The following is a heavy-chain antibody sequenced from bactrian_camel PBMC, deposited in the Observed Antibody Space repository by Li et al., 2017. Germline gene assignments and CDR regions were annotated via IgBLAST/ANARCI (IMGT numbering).Heavy chain of an antibody. D-gene: IGHD1*01. V-gene: IGHV3S53*01. CDR1: GYTLPMN. CDR3: AADLVTDEPSLVETEYYY. Sequence: HVQLVESGGGSVQAGGSLRLSCVASGYTLPMNMGWFRRLPGQEREGVAAIAGDGRTNYADSVKGRFTISRDGAKNIIALQMDSLKPEDTATYYCAADLVTDEPSLVETEYYYWGQGTQVTVS. CDR2: IAGDGRT. J-gene: IGHJ4*01.